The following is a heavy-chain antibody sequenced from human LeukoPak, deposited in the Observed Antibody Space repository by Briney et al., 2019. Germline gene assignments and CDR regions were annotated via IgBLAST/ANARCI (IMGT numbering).Heavy chain of an antibody. Sequence: GGSLRLSCAGSGFPFSSYTINWGRQGPGKGMEWASTISHSGATYYADSVKGRFTISRDNSKNTVLLQMNSLRAEDTALYFCARRSHASPAGYSPFFDSWGQGTLVTVSS. J-gene: IGHJ4*02. V-gene: IGHV3-23*01. D-gene: IGHD6-13*01. CDR1: GFPFSSYT. CDR3: ARRSHASPAGYSPFFDS. CDR2: ISHSGAT.